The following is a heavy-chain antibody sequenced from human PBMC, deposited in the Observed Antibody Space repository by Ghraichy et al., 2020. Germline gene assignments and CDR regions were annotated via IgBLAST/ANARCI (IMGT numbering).Heavy chain of an antibody. D-gene: IGHD1-26*01. J-gene: IGHJ4*02. V-gene: IGHV4-39*01. CDR1: GGSIISSSYY. CDR2: IHYGGRT. Sequence: SETLSLTCSVSGGSIISSSYYWGWIRQPLGKGPEWMGSIHYGGRTYNNPSLKSRATISVDTSKDQFSLKLTSVTAADTAVYYCSRHVDYQTLYNGNYLSYFDYWGQGTLFTVSS. CDR3: SRHVDYQTLYNGNYLSYFDY.